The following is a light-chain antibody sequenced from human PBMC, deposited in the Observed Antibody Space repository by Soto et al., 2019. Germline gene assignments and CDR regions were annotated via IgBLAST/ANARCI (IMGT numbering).Light chain of an antibody. CDR3: LQHRRYPWT. CDR1: QDINDY. Sequence: DTQLTQSPSAMSASIGDRVTITCRASQDINDYLAWYQQKPGKAPRRLIYFASRLQSGVPSRFSGSGSWTEFTLTISSLQPEDLATYYCLQHRRYPWTFGQGTTVEMK. CDR2: FAS. V-gene: IGKV1-17*03. J-gene: IGKJ1*01.